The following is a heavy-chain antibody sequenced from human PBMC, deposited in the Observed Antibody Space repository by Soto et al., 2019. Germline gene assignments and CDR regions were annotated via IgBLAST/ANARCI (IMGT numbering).Heavy chain of an antibody. J-gene: IGHJ4*02. CDR2: ISFDGSNK. CDR1: GFTFSSYA. Sequence: QVQLVESGGGGVQPGGSLRLSCAASGFTFSSYAMHWVRQAPGKGLEWVAIISFDGSNKFYADSVKGRFTISRDNSKNTLYLEMSSLRAEDKAVYFCSRDLSYCSGGSCYQHDGSDNWGQGTLVTVSS. CDR3: SRDLSYCSGGSCYQHDGSDN. D-gene: IGHD2-15*01. V-gene: IGHV3-30*03.